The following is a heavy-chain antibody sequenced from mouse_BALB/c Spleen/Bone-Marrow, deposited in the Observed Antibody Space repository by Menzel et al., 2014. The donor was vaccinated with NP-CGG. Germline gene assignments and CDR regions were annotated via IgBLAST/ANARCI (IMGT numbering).Heavy chain of an antibody. CDR3: VRGIYYYGSNYKNSALDY. Sequence: DVKLVESGGGLVQPKGLLKLSCAASGFTFNTFAMNWVRRAPGKGLEWVARIRSKSNNFATYYADSVKDRFTISRDDSQSMLYLQMNNLKTEDTAMYYCVRGIYYYGSNYKNSALDYWGQGTSVTVSS. CDR2: IRSKSNNFAT. D-gene: IGHD1-1*01. J-gene: IGHJ4*01. CDR1: GFTFNTFA. V-gene: IGHV10-1*02.